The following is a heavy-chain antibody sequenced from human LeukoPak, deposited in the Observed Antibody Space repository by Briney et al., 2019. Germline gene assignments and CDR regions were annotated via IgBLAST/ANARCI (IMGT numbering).Heavy chain of an antibody. D-gene: IGHD1-1*01. Sequence: AVKVSCQASGGTFSSYAISWLRQAAGQGLDWMGGIIPIFGTANYAQKFQGRVTITTDEFTITAYMELSSLRSEDTAVYYCARDSDGDTGTFDYGGQGTLVTVSS. CDR1: GGTFSSYA. CDR3: ARDSDGDTGTFDY. V-gene: IGHV1-69*05. J-gene: IGHJ4*02. CDR2: IIPIFGTA.